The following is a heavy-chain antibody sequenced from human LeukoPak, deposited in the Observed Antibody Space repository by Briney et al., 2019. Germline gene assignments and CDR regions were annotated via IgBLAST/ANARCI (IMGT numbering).Heavy chain of an antibody. D-gene: IGHD3-22*01. Sequence: SQTMSLTCTVSGGSISSGDYYWRWIRQPPGKGLEWIGYIYYSGSTYYNPSLKSRVTISVDTSKNQFSLKLSSVTAADTAVYYCATKIYYYDSSGYYHDAFDIWGQGTMVTVSS. CDR3: ATKIYYYDSSGYYHDAFDI. CDR1: GGSISSGDYY. CDR2: IYYSGST. J-gene: IGHJ3*02. V-gene: IGHV4-30-4*01.